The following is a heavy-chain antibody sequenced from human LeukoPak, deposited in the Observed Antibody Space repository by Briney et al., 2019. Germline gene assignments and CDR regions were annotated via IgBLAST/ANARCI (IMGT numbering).Heavy chain of an antibody. CDR3: ARPQFNWDDAFDI. CDR1: GGSISSYY. Sequence: SETLSLTCTVSGGSISSYYWSWIRQPPGKGLEWIGYIYYSGSTNYNPSLKSRVTISVDTSKNQFSLKLSSVTAADTAVYYCARPQFNWDDAFDIWGQGTMVTVSS. V-gene: IGHV4-59*08. J-gene: IGHJ3*02. D-gene: IGHD7-27*01. CDR2: IYYSGST.